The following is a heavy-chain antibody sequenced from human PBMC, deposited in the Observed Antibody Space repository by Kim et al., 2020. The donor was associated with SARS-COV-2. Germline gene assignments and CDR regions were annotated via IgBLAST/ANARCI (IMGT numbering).Heavy chain of an antibody. CDR1: GFTFSDYY. J-gene: IGHJ6*02. V-gene: IGHV3-11*04. CDR2: ISSSGSTI. D-gene: IGHD3-22*01. CDR3: ARDRYYDSSGYYYGMDV. Sequence: GGSLRRSCAASGFTFSDYYMSWIRQAPGKGLEWVSYISSSGSTIYYADSVKGRFTISRDNAKNSLYLQMNSLRAEDTAVYYCARDRYYDSSGYYYGMDVWGQGTTVTVSS.